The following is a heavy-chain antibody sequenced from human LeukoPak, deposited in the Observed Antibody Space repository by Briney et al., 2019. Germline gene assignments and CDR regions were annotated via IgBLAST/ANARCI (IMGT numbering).Heavy chain of an antibody. CDR3: ARERAYGYYYYYYGMDV. CDR1: GFTFSSNY. CDR2: IYSGGST. V-gene: IGHV3-53*01. D-gene: IGHD4-17*01. Sequence: GGSLRLSCAASGFTFSSNYMSWVRQAPGKGLEWVSVIYSGGSTYYADSVKGRFTISRDNSKNTLYLQMNSLRAEDTAVYYCARERAYGYYYYYYGMDVWGQGTTVTVSS. J-gene: IGHJ6*02.